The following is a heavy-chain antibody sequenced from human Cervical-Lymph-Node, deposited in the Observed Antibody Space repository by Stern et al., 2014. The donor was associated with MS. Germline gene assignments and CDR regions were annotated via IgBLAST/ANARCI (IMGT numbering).Heavy chain of an antibody. Sequence: VQLVESGPGLVKPSQTLSLTCTVSGASISSGTSYWSWIRQPAGGGLEWIGRLPARGATYYNPSLKSRVTISGDTSKNQVSLNRISVTAADTAVYYCARGHWELLGNNYFDSWGQGTLVTVSS. CDR2: LPARGAT. V-gene: IGHV4-61*02. CDR3: ARGHWELLGNNYFDS. D-gene: IGHD1-26*01. CDR1: GASISSGTSY. J-gene: IGHJ4*02.